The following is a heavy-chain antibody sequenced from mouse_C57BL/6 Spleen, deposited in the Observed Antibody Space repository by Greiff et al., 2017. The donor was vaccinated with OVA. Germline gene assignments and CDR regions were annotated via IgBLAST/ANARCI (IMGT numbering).Heavy chain of an antibody. CDR3: ARGTTVVAPAY. CDR1: GFTFSDYG. J-gene: IGHJ3*01. Sequence: EVMLVESGGGLVKPGGSLKLSCAASGFTFSDYGMHWVRQAPEKGLEWVAYISSGSSTIYYADTVKGRFTISRDNAKNTLFLQMTSLRSEDTAMDYCARGTTVVAPAYWGQGTLVTVSA. D-gene: IGHD1-1*01. V-gene: IGHV5-17*01. CDR2: ISSGSSTI.